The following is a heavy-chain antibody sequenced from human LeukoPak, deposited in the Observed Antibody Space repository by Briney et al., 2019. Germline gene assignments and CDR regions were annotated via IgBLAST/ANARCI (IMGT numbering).Heavy chain of an antibody. CDR3: ATDRRRTNTAMADY. CDR1: GGTFSSYT. D-gene: IGHD5-18*01. Sequence: GASVKVSCKASGGTFSSYTISWVRQAPGQGLEWMGRIIPILGIANYAQKFQGRVTITADKSTSTAYMELSSLRSEDTAVYYSATDRRRTNTAMADYWGQGTLVTVSS. CDR2: IIPILGIA. V-gene: IGHV1-69*02. J-gene: IGHJ4*02.